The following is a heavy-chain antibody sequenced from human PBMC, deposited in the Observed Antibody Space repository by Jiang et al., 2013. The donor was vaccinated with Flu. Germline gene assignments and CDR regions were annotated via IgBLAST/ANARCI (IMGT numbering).Heavy chain of an antibody. V-gene: IGHV7-4-1*02. Sequence: NWVRQAPGQGLEWMGWINTNTGNPTYAQGFTGRFVFSLDTSVSTAYLQISSLKAEDTAVYYCAGTDYGDHEGAFDIWGQGTMVTVSS. CDR3: AGTDYGDHEGAFDI. CDR2: INTNTGNP. D-gene: IGHD4-17*01. J-gene: IGHJ3*02.